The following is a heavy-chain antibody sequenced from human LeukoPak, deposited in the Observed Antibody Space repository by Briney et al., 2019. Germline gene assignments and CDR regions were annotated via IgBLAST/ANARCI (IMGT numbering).Heavy chain of an antibody. Sequence: GGSLRLSCAASGFTVSSKYMSWVRQAPGKGLEWVSAISGSGGSTYYADSVKGRFTISRDNSKNTLYLQMNSLRAEDTAVYYCAKVSAYSYGYLYYFDYWGQGTLVTVSS. CDR1: GFTVSSKY. J-gene: IGHJ4*02. D-gene: IGHD5-18*01. V-gene: IGHV3-23*01. CDR3: AKVSAYSYGYLYYFDY. CDR2: ISGSGGST.